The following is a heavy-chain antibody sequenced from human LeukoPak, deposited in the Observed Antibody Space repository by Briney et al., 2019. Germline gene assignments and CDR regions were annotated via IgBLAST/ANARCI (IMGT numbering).Heavy chain of an antibody. Sequence: GGSLRLSCAASGFTFSTYNMNWVRQAPGKGLEWVSYIRSGTTTIYYADSVKGRFIISRDNAKNSVYLQMNSLRVEDTAVYYCARDKGSSGWPIFDYWGQGTLVTVSS. CDR2: IRSGTTTI. D-gene: IGHD6-19*01. CDR1: GFTFSTYN. J-gene: IGHJ4*02. CDR3: ARDKGSSGWPIFDY. V-gene: IGHV3-48*01.